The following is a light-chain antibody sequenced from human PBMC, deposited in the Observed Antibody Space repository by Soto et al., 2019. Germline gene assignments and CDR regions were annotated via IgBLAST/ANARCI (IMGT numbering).Light chain of an antibody. CDR1: QSITSSY. V-gene: IGKV3-20*01. J-gene: IGKJ1*01. Sequence: EIVLTQSPGTLSLSPGERATLSCRASQSITSSYLAWYQQKPGQAPRLLIYGASNRATGIPDRFSGSGSGTAFTLTISRLEPEEFAVYYCHQYGRSPWTFGQGTKVEMK. CDR2: GAS. CDR3: HQYGRSPWT.